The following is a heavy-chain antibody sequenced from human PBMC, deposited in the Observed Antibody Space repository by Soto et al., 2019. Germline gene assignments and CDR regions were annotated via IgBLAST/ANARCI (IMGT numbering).Heavy chain of an antibody. J-gene: IGHJ6*02. V-gene: IGHV1-69*13. Sequence: SVKVSCKASRVAFSKFIVTWVRQAPGLGLEWVGGIIPIFGTANYAQKFQGRVTITADESTSTSYMEVNSLRSEDTAVYYCAKVRYSSPIGYYYGMDVWAKGPRSPSP. CDR3: AKVRYSSPIGYYYGMDV. D-gene: IGHD6-19*01. CDR1: RVAFSKFI. CDR2: IIPIFGTA.